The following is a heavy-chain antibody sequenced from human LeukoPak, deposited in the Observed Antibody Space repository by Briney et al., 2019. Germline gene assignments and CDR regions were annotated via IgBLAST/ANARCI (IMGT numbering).Heavy chain of an antibody. CDR2: IYHSGST. D-gene: IGHD3-22*01. CDR1: GGSISSGGYS. Sequence: SETLSFTCAVSGGSISSGGYSWSWIRQPPGKGLEWIGYIYHSGSTYYNPSLKSRVTISVDRSKNQFSLKLSSVTAADTAVYYCARDPSYDSSGYAFDIWGQGTMVTVSS. J-gene: IGHJ3*02. CDR3: ARDPSYDSSGYAFDI. V-gene: IGHV4-30-2*01.